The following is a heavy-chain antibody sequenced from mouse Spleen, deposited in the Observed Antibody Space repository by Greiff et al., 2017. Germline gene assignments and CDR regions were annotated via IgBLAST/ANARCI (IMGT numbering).Heavy chain of an antibody. Sequence: VQLQQPGAGLVKPGASVKLSCKASGYTFTSYWMHWVRQWPGQGLEWIGEIDPSDSYTNYNQKFKGKATLTVDNSTSTAYMQLSSLTSEDSAVYYCARSRLLRPPMDYWGQGTSVTVSS. D-gene: IGHD1-2*01. CDR3: ARSRLLRPPMDY. V-gene: IGHV1-69*02. CDR1: GYTFTSYW. CDR2: IDPSDSYT. J-gene: IGHJ4*01.